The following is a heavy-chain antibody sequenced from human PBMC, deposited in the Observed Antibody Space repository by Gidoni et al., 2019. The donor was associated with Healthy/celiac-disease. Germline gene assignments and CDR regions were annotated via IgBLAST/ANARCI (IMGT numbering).Heavy chain of an antibody. CDR3: ARGFYCSGGSCYSGNNWFDP. D-gene: IGHD2-15*01. CDR2: IWYDGSNK. CDR1: GFTFSSYG. V-gene: IGHV3-33*01. Sequence: QVQLVESGGGVVQPGRSLRLSCAASGFTFSSYGLHWVRQAPGKGLEWVAVIWYDGSNKYYADSVKGRFTISRDNSKNTLYLQMNSLRAEDTAVYYCARGFYCSGGSCYSGNNWFDPWGQGTLVTVSS. J-gene: IGHJ5*02.